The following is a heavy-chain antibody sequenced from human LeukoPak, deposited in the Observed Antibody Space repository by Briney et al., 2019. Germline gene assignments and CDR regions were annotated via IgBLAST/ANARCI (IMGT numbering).Heavy chain of an antibody. V-gene: IGHV5-51*01. CDR2: VYPGDSDT. D-gene: IGHD6-13*01. J-gene: IGHJ4*02. Sequence: GQSLKISCKASGYSFPNFWIGWVRQMPGKGLEWMAIVYPGDSDTRYSPSFQGQVTISADKSISTAHLQWRSLKASDTAMYYCARGTTISRITAAVYWGQGTLVTVSS. CDR1: GYSFPNFW. CDR3: ARGTTISRITAAVY.